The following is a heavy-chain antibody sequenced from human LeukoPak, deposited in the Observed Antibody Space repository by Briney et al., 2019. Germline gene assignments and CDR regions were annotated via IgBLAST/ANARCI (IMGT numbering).Heavy chain of an antibody. CDR1: GGSISSGSYY. CDR2: IYTSGST. V-gene: IGHV4-61*02. J-gene: IGHJ4*02. D-gene: IGHD3-22*01. CDR3: ASGPGYDSSGYYPGASFDY. Sequence: PSQTLSLTCTVSGGSISSGSYYWSWLRQPAGKGLEWIGRIYTSGSTNYNPSLKSRVTISVDTSKNQFSLKLSSVTAADTAVYYCASGPGYDSSGYYPGASFDYWGQGTLVTVSS.